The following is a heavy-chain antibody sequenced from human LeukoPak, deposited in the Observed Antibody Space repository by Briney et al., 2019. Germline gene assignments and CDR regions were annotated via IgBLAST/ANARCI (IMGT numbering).Heavy chain of an antibody. CDR2: FYYGRNT. J-gene: IGHJ4*02. D-gene: IGHD4-11*01. V-gene: IGHV4-39*01. CDR3: ARHAPYSNYDF. CDR1: GGSITSSNYY. Sequence: SETLSLTCTVSGGSITSSNYYWGWIRQPPGKGLEWIRSFYYGRNTFYNPSLKSRVTISVDTSKNQFSLRLSSVTAADTAMYYCARHAPYSNYDFWGQGTLVTVSS.